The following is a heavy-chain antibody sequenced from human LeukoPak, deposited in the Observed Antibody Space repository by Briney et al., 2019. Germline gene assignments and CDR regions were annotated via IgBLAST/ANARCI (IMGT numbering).Heavy chain of an antibody. CDR2: IYHSGST. Sequence: SETLSLTCAVSGYSISSGYYWGWIRQPPGKGLEWIGSIYHSGSTYYNPSLKSRVTISVDTSKSQFSLKLSSVTAADTAVYYCARGYSSSWYGDYWGQGTLVTVSS. D-gene: IGHD6-13*01. V-gene: IGHV4-38-2*01. CDR1: GYSISSGYY. CDR3: ARGYSSSWYGDY. J-gene: IGHJ4*02.